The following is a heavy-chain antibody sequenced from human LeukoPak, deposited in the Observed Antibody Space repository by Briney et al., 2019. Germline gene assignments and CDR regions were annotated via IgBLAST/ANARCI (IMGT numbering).Heavy chain of an antibody. J-gene: IGHJ5*02. CDR2: IYYSGST. D-gene: IGHD2-2*01. Sequence: SETLSLTCTVSGGSISSYYWSWIRQPPGKGLEWIGYIYYSGSTNYNPSLKSRVTISVDTSKNQFSLKLSSVTAADTAVYYCARGIVVVPATGGTLFDPWGQGTLVTVSS. CDR3: ARGIVVVPATGGTLFDP. CDR1: GGSISSYY. V-gene: IGHV4-59*08.